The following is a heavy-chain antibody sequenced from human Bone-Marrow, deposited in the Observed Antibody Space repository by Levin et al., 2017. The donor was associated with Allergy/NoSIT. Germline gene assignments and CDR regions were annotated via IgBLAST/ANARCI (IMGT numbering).Heavy chain of an antibody. CDR3: ARDGGSGDYDFWSGYYTGLDITDY. Sequence: GGSLRLSCAASGFTFSSYAMHWVRQAPGKGLEWVAVISYDGSNKYYADSVKGRFTISRDNSKNTLYLQMNSLRAEDTAVYYCARDGGSGDYDFWSGYYTGLDITDYWGQGTLVTVSS. D-gene: IGHD3-3*01. J-gene: IGHJ4*02. V-gene: IGHV3-30-3*01. CDR2: ISYDGSNK. CDR1: GFTFSSYA.